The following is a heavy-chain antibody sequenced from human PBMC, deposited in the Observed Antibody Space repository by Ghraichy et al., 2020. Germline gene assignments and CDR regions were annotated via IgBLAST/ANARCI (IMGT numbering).Heavy chain of an antibody. J-gene: IGHJ4*02. CDR2: ISSSSSTI. V-gene: IGHV3-48*02. CDR3: ARKDYFNSGTYYIPFFDY. Sequence: GVLRLSCAASGFTFSTYNINWVRQAPGKGLEWLSSISSSSSTISYADSVKGRFTISRDNAKNSLYLQMNNLRDEDTAVYYCARKDYFNSGTYYIPFFDYWGKGTLVTVSS. CDR1: GFTFSTYN. D-gene: IGHD3-10*01.